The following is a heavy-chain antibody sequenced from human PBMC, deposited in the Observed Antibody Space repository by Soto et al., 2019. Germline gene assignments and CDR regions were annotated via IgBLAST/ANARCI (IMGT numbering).Heavy chain of an antibody. CDR3: SRGLKNYYGMDV. V-gene: IGHV3-74*01. Sequence: EVQLVESGGGLVQPGGSLRLSCSASGFTFSTYWMHWVRQIPGKGLEWVSRVKSDGSSYYADPVKGRFTISRDNACNTVYLQMNRLRAEDTALYYCSRGLKNYYGMDVWGQGTTVTVSS. CDR1: GFTFSTYW. J-gene: IGHJ6*02. CDR2: VKSDGSS.